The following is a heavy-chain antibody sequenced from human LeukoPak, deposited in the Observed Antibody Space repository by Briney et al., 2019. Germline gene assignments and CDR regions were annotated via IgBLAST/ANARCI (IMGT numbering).Heavy chain of an antibody. D-gene: IGHD6-19*01. CDR2: IYHSGST. Sequence: SETLSLSCAAAGGSISSGGYSWCWIRQPPGEGLECIGYIYHSGSTYYNPSLKRRATIAVDRSKNQFLLKLSSVTAAATAVYYCARVYYNSGWYFDYWGQGTLVTVSS. V-gene: IGHV4-30-2*01. CDR1: GGSISSGGYS. J-gene: IGHJ4*02. CDR3: ARVYYNSGWYFDY.